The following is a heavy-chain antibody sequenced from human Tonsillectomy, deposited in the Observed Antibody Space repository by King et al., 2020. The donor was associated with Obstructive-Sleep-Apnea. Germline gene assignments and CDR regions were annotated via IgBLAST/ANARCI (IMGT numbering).Heavy chain of an antibody. CDR1: GFTFISYW. CDR3: ARDRDCRSTSCFFGMDV. D-gene: IGHD2-2*01. J-gene: IGHJ6*02. V-gene: IGHV3-74*01. Sequence: VQLVESGGGLVQPGGSLRLSCAASGFTFISYWMHWVRQAPGKGLGWVSRINSDGSTTTYADSVKGRFTLSRDNAKNTLHLQMSSLRAEDTAVYFCARDRDCRSTSCFFGMDVWGQGTTVTVSS. CDR2: INSDGSTT.